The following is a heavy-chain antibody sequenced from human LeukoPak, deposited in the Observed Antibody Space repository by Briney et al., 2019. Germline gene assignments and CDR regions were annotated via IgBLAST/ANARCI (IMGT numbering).Heavy chain of an antibody. CDR1: GGTFSSYA. Sequence: GASVKVSCKASGGTFSSYAISWVRQAPGQGLEWMGRIIPVLGIANYAQKFQGRVTITADKSTSTAYMELSSLRSEDTAVYYCATIVATPRDYYYGMDVWGQGTTVTVSS. V-gene: IGHV1-69*04. D-gene: IGHD5-12*01. CDR2: IIPVLGIA. CDR3: ATIVATPRDYYYGMDV. J-gene: IGHJ6*02.